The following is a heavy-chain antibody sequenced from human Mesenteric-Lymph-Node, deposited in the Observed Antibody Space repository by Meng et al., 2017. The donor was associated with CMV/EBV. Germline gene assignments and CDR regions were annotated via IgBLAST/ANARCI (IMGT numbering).Heavy chain of an antibody. CDR2: IKQDGSQK. CDR3: AKSDNFWSGYSAFDI. D-gene: IGHD3-3*01. J-gene: IGHJ3*02. Sequence: GGSLRLSCAASGFTFSSFWMSWVRQAPGKGLEWVANIKQDGSQKYYVDSVRARFTISRDNAKNSLYLQMNSLRSEDTAVYYCAKSDNFWSGYSAFDIWGQGTMVTVSS. V-gene: IGHV3-7*01. CDR1: GFTFSSFW.